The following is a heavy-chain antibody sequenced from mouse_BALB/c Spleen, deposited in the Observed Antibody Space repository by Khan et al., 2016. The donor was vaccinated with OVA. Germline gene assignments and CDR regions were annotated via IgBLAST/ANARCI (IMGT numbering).Heavy chain of an antibody. CDR1: GYSITSGYA. Sequence: EVQLQESGPGLVKPSQSLSLTCSVTGYSITSGYAWNWIRQFPGNKLDWMGYISYSGVTSYTPSLKSRISITRATSKNQFFPQLNSVTTEDTATYFCARGNYYGYYFDYWGQGTTLTVSS. CDR2: ISYSGVT. D-gene: IGHD1-1*01. CDR3: ARGNYYGYYFDY. J-gene: IGHJ2*01. V-gene: IGHV3-2*02.